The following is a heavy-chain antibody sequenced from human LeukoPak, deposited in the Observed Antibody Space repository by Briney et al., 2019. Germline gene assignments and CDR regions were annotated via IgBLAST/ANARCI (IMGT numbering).Heavy chain of an antibody. CDR3: ARHLDWSYDY. J-gene: IGHJ4*02. V-gene: IGHV3-7*01. D-gene: IGHD1-7*01. CDR2: INPAGSDK. CDR1: GLTFSNNW. Sequence: GWSLTLSCAVSGLTFSNNWMTWVRQAPGKGLEWLANINPAGSDKYYVDSMKGRLAISRDNAKNSLHLQIDGLRDDDTALYYCARHLDWSYDYWGQGILVIVSS.